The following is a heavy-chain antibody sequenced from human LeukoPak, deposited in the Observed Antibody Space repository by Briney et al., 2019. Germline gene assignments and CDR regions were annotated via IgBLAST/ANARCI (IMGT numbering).Heavy chain of an antibody. CDR2: INPNSGGT. CDR1: GGTFSSYA. D-gene: IGHD6-13*01. V-gene: IGHV1-2*04. J-gene: IGHJ5*02. Sequence: ASVKVSCKASGGTFSSYAISWVRQAPGQGLEWMGWINPNSGGTNYAQKFQGWVTMTRDTSISTAYMELSRLRSDDTAVYYCARSIAAVSWFDPWGQGTLVTVSS. CDR3: ARSIAAVSWFDP.